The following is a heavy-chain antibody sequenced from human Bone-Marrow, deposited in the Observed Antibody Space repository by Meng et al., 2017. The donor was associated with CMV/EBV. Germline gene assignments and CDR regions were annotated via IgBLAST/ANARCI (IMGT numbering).Heavy chain of an antibody. D-gene: IGHD4-11*01. V-gene: IGHV3-7*01. CDR2: IKEDGTVQ. CDR1: GFTFNSYW. Sequence: GESLKISCVASGFTFNSYWMSWVRQAPGKGLEWVANIKEDGTVQVYADSVRGRFTISRDNAGNSLFLQMNSLRVEDTAVYFCASQSYSNHVVWGQGPRVTCSS. J-gene: IGHJ6*01. CDR3: ASQSYSNHVV.